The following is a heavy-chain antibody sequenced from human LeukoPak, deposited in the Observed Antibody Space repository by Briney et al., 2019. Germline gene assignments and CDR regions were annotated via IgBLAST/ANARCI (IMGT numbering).Heavy chain of an antibody. CDR3: ARKAAGLTFDY. CDR2: INSDGSST. J-gene: IGHJ4*02. CDR1: GFTFSSYW. V-gene: IGHV3-74*01. D-gene: IGHD6-13*01. Sequence: GGSLRLSCAASGFTFSSYWMHWVRQAPGKGLVWVSRINSDGSSTNDAVSVKGRFTISRGNAENKLYLQMISLRAADTAVYYCARKAAGLTFDYWGQGTLVTVSS.